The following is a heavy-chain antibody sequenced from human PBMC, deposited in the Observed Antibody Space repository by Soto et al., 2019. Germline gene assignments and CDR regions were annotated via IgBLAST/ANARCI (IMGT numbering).Heavy chain of an antibody. J-gene: IGHJ4*02. CDR1: GFTFNYYA. CDR2: ISGTGGST. V-gene: IGHV3-23*01. D-gene: IGHD1-1*01. Sequence: GGSLRLSCAASGFTFNYYAISWVRQAPGKGLEWVSAISGTGGSTYYAGSAKGRFTISRDNSKNTLYLQMNSLRAEDTAVYYCAKHLADRYHFDYWGLGTLVTVSS. CDR3: AKHLADRYHFDY.